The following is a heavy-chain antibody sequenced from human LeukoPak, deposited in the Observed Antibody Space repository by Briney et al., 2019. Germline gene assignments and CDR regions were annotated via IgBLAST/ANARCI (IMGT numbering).Heavy chain of an antibody. CDR1: GGSISSYY. CDR3: ARGPIQLWSDY. J-gene: IGHJ4*02. D-gene: IGHD5-18*01. V-gene: IGHV4-59*01. CDR2: IYYSGST. Sequence: SETLSLTCTVSGGSISSYYWSWIRQPPGKGLEGIGYIYYSGSTNYNPSLKSRVTISVDTSKNQFSLKLSSVTAADTAVYYCARGPIQLWSDYWGQGTLVTVSS.